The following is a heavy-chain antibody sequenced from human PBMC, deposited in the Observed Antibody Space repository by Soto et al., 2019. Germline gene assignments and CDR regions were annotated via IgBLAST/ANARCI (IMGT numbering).Heavy chain of an antibody. D-gene: IGHD3-10*01. V-gene: IGHV1-8*01. J-gene: IGHJ6*02. CDR1: GYTFTSYD. CDR3: ASGVVRGVQYFYYYGMDV. CDR2: MNPNSGNT. Sequence: ASVKVSCKASGYTFTSYDINWVRQATGQGLEWMGWMNPNSGNTGYAQKFQGRVTMTRNTSISTAYMELSSLRSEDTAVYYCASGVVRGVQYFYYYGMDVWGQGTTVTVSS.